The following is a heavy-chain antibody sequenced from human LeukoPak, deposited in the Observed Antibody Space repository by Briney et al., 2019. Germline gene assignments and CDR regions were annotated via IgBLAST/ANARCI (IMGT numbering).Heavy chain of an antibody. CDR3: TRDSAKSFDD. J-gene: IGHJ4*02. CDR1: GFTFRNYG. Sequence: PGRSLKLSCAASGFTFRNYGFHWVRQAPGKGLEWVAVIYHDGSYSYYADSVKGRFTFSRDNSKNTVFLQMNSLRAEDTAMYFRTRDSAKSFDDWGQGTLVTVSS. CDR2: IYHDGSYS. D-gene: IGHD4/OR15-4a*01. V-gene: IGHV3-33*01.